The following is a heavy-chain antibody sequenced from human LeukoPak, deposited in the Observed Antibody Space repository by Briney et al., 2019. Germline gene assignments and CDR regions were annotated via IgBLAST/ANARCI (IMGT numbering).Heavy chain of an antibody. J-gene: IGHJ4*02. CDR3: ARGPGWNSSGYDY. V-gene: IGHV4-34*01. CDR2: INHSGST. CDR1: GGSFSGYY. Sequence: PSETLSLTCAVYGGSFSGYYWSWIRQPPGKGLEWIGEINHSGSTNYNPSLKSRVTISVDTFKNQFSLKLSSVTAADTAVYYCARGPGWNSSGYDYWGQGTLVTVSS. D-gene: IGHD6-19*01.